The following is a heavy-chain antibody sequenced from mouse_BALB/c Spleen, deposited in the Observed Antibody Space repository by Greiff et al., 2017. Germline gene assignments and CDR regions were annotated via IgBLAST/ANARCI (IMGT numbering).Heavy chain of an antibody. J-gene: IGHJ1*01. D-gene: IGHD1-1*01. CDR1: GFTFSSYT. CDR3: ARFNYYGSSWYFDV. CDR2: ISSGGGNT. Sequence: EVQVVESGGGLVKPGGSLKLSCAASGFTFSSYTMSWVRQTPEKRLEWVATISSGGGNTYYPDSVKGRFTISRDNAKNNLYLQMSSLRSEDTALYYCARFNYYGSSWYFDVWGAGTTVTVSS. V-gene: IGHV5-9*03.